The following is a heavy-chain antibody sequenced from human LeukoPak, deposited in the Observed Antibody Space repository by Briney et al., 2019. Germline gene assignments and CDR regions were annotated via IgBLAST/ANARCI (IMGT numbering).Heavy chain of an antibody. J-gene: IGHJ5*02. CDR3: ASQDVVVPTAIDP. CDR2: INPNSGGT. CDR1: GYTFTGYY. D-gene: IGHD2-2*01. V-gene: IGHV1-2*02. Sequence: ASVKVSCKASGYTFTGYYMHWVRQAPGQGLEWMGWINPNSGGTNYAQKFQGRVTMTRDTSISTAYMELSRLRSDDTAVYYCASQDVVVPTAIDPWGQGTLVTVSS.